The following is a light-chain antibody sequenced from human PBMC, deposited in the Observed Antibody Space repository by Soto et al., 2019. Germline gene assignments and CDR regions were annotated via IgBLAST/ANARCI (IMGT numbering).Light chain of an antibody. Sequence: DIVMTQSPDSLAVSLGERATINCKSSQSVLYRSNNKNYLAWYQQRPGQPPKLLIYWASTRESGVPDRFSGSGSGTDFTLTISSLQAEDVAVYYCQQYYSTALTFGQGTKVEIK. CDR2: WAS. V-gene: IGKV4-1*01. CDR1: QSVLYRSNNKNY. J-gene: IGKJ1*01. CDR3: QQYYSTALT.